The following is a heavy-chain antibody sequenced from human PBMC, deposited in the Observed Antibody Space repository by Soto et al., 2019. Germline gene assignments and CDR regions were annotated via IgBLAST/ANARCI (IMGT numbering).Heavy chain of an antibody. V-gene: IGHV3-15*01. Sequence: GGSLRLSCAASGFRFSNAWMSLVRQSPGKGLEWVGRIKRKTDGETTDYAAPVKGRFTISRDDSKKTLYLQMSSLQTEDTALYYCTTDFKGYTPVDYWGQGNMVTVSS. CDR3: TTDFKGYTPVDY. J-gene: IGHJ4*02. CDR2: IKRKTDGETT. CDR1: GFRFSNAW. D-gene: IGHD6-13*01.